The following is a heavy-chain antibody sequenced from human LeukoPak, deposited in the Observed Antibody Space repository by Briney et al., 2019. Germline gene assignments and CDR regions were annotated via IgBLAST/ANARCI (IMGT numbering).Heavy chain of an antibody. CDR2: IYTSGST. J-gene: IGHJ5*02. D-gene: IGHD3-22*01. CDR1: GGSISSYY. CDR3: ARRELEQGSGYYSHNWFDP. V-gene: IGHV4-4*09. Sequence: ASETLSLTCTVSGGSISSYYWSWIRQPPGKGLEWIGYIYTSGSTNYNPSLKSRVTISVDTSKNQFSLKLSSVTAADTAVYYCARRELEQGSGYYSHNWFDPWGQGTLVTVSS.